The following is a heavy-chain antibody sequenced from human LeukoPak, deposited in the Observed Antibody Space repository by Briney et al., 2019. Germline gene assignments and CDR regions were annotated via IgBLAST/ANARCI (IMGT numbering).Heavy chain of an antibody. CDR3: ARVSSSGWFEDDY. D-gene: IGHD6-19*01. V-gene: IGHV3-48*01. Sequence: GGSLRLSCAASGFTFSSYSMKWVRQAPGKGLEWVSYISSSRSNIYYADSVKGRFTISRDNAKNSLYLQMNSLRAEDTAVYYCARVSSSGWFEDDYWGQGTLVTVSS. J-gene: IGHJ4*02. CDR2: ISSSRSNI. CDR1: GFTFSSYS.